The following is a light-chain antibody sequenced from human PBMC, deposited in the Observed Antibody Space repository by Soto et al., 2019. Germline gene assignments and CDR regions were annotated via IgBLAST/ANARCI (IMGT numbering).Light chain of an antibody. CDR2: VAS. CDR1: QGISSF. Sequence: DSVSIPCHATQGISSFLAWYQQKPGKAPKLLIYVASSFQSGAPSRFSGSGSGADFTLTFSSLQPDDFATYYCQHYNSYSEAFGQGTKVDI. CDR3: QHYNSYSEA. J-gene: IGKJ1*01. V-gene: IGKV1-9*01.